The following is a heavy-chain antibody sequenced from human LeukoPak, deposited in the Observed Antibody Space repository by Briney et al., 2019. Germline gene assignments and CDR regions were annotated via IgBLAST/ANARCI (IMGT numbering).Heavy chain of an antibody. CDR3: ARYNRDGYYAMGAHDF. CDR1: GYSFTSYW. J-gene: IGHJ4*02. CDR2: IYPADSDI. D-gene: IGHD5-24*01. V-gene: IGHV5-51*01. Sequence: GESLKISCKGSGYSFTSYWIGWVRQMPGKGLEWMGVIYPADSDIRYSPSFQGQVTISADRSTSTAYLQWSSLKASDSAMYYCARYNRDGYYAMGAHDFWGQGTLVTVSS.